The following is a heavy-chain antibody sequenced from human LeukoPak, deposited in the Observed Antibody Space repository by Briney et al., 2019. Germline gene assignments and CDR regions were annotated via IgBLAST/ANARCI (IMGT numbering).Heavy chain of an antibody. D-gene: IGHD2-15*01. CDR3: AKRYCSGGSCYSGD. Sequence: GGSLRLSCAGSGFTFSSPAMSWVRQAPGKGLEWVPAISASGGSTYYADSVKGRFTISRDNSKSSVYLQMSSLRVEDTAVYYCAKRYCSGGSCYSGDWGQGTLVTVSP. CDR1: GFTFSSPA. CDR2: ISASGGST. V-gene: IGHV3-23*01. J-gene: IGHJ4*02.